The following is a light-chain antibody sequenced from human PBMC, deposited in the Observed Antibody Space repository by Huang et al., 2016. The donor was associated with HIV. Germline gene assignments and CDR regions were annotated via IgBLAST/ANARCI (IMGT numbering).Light chain of an antibody. J-gene: IGKJ2*01. CDR2: TAS. CDR3: QQSYSPPYT. Sequence: VTVTCRASQSITSYLNWYQLKPGKAPKLLIHTASSLQSGVPSRFSGSGSGTDFTLTISSLQPEDFATYCCQQSYSPPYTFGQGTKLEIK. CDR1: QSITSY. V-gene: IGKV1-39*01.